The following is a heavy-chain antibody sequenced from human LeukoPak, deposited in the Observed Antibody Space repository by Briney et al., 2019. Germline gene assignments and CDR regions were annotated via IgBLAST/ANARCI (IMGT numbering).Heavy chain of an antibody. CDR3: AREGACSSTSCYADY. CDR1: GGTFSSYA. CDR2: IIPIFGTA. J-gene: IGHJ4*02. Sequence: SVEVSCKASGGTFSSYAISWVRQAPGQGLEWMGGIIPIFGTANYAQKFQGRVTITADESTSTAYMELSSLRSEDTAVYYCAREGACSSTSCYADYWGQGTLVTVSS. V-gene: IGHV1-69*01. D-gene: IGHD2-2*01.